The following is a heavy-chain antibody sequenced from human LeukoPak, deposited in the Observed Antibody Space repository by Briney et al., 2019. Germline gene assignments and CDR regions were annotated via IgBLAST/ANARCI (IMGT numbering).Heavy chain of an antibody. CDR3: ARELTGCTGFYVMGV. V-gene: IGHV5-51*01. CDR1: GYIFTTYW. Sequence: GESLKISCKGSGYIFTTYWIGWVRQMPGKGLEWMVVIYPGNPHTRYSPYFQGQVTSSTDKSISTVYLQWSSLKASDTAIYYCARELTGCTGFYVMGVWGQGTKVTVS. J-gene: IGHJ6*02. CDR2: IYPGNPHT. D-gene: IGHD2/OR15-2a*01.